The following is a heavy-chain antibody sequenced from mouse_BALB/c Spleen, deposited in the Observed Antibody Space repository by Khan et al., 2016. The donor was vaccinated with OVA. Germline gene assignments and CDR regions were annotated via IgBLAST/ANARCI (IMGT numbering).Heavy chain of an antibody. CDR3: ARENYYGRTCDAMDY. Sequence: DLVKPGASVKLSCKASGYTFTSYWINWIKQRPGQGLEWIGRIGPGSGSTYYNEVFKGKATLTVDPSSSTAYIQLSSLSSEDSAVYSWARENYYGRTCDAMDYWGQGTLVTVSA. CDR2: IGPGSGST. D-gene: IGHD1-1*01. CDR1: GYTFTSYW. V-gene: IGHV1S41*01. J-gene: IGHJ4*01.